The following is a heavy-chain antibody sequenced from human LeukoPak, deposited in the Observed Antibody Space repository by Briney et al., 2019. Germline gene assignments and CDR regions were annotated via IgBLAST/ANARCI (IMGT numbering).Heavy chain of an antibody. CDR3: AKAGIGVVGYFDY. Sequence: VGSLRLSCAASGFTFSSYAMHWVRQAPGKGLEWVSAIRGSGGGTYYADSVKGRFTISRDNSKNTLYLQMNSLRDEDTALYYCAKAGIGVVGYFDYWGQGTLVTVSS. CDR2: IRGSGGGT. V-gene: IGHV3-23*01. CDR1: GFTFSSYA. D-gene: IGHD6-19*01. J-gene: IGHJ4*02.